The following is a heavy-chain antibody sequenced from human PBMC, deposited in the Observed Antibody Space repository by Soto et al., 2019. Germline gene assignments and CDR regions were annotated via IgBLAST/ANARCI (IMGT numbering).Heavy chain of an antibody. Sequence: SVKVSCKPSGGPFSSYAISWERQAPGQGLELMGGIIPIFGTANYAQKFQGRVTITADESTSTALRELSSLRSEATAVYYCARDGYNNASCYGGQGTVVT. J-gene: IGHJ4*02. D-gene: IGHD4-4*01. CDR2: IIPIFGTA. CDR3: ARDGYNNASCY. V-gene: IGHV1-69*13. CDR1: GGPFSSYA.